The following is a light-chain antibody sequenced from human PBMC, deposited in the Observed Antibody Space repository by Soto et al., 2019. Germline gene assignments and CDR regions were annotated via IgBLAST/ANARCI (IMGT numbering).Light chain of an antibody. CDR1: QSVRSRY. J-gene: IGKJ3*01. CDR2: DAS. Sequence: DIVLTQSPGTLSLSPGERATLSCRASQSVRSRYLAWYQQKAGQAPRLLIYDASRRATGIPDRFSGSGSGTDFTLTISRLEPEDFAVYYCQQYGSSPPYTFGPGTKVDIK. V-gene: IGKV3-20*01. CDR3: QQYGSSPPYT.